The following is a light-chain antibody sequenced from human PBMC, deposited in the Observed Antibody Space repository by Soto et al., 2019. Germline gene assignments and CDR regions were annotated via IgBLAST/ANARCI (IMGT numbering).Light chain of an antibody. V-gene: IGLV1-51*01. J-gene: IGLJ1*01. Sequence: QPVLTHPPSVSAAPGQKVTISCSGSSSNIGGNSVSWYQQLPETAPKLLIYDDNKRPSGIPDRSSGSKSRTSDTLGITGFQTVDEADDYRGSWDSSLSAYDFGTGTTVTVL. CDR3: GSWDSSLSAYD. CDR2: DDN. CDR1: SSNIGGNS.